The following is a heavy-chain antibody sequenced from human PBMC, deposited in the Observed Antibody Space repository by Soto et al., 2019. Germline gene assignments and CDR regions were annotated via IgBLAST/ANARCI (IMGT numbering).Heavy chain of an antibody. CDR3: ARLASYYDFWSGYYLFDY. J-gene: IGHJ4*02. Sequence: KTSETLSLTCAVYGGSFSGYYWSWIRQPPGKGLEWIGEINHSGSTNYNPSLKSRVTISVDTSKNQFSLKLSSVTAADTAVYYCARLASYYDFWSGYYLFDYWGQGTLVTVSS. CDR1: GGSFSGYY. D-gene: IGHD3-3*01. CDR2: INHSGST. V-gene: IGHV4-34*01.